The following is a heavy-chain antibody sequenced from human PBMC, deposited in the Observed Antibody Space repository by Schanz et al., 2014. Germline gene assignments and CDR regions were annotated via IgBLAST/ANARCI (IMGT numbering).Heavy chain of an antibody. J-gene: IGHJ4*02. CDR2: IKQDGIEK. V-gene: IGHV3-7*03. D-gene: IGHD5-12*01. CDR3: ARDPNSVNEIDY. Sequence: EVQLVESGGGLVQPGGSLRLSCAASGFTFGNFFMSWVRQAPGKGLEWVANIKQDGIEKYYVDSVKGRFTLSRDNAKKTMDLQMNSLRIEDTAVYYCARDPNSVNEIDYWGQGTLVTVSS. CDR1: GFTFGNFF.